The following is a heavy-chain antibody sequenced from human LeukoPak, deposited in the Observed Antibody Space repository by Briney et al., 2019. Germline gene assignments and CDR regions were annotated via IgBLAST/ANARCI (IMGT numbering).Heavy chain of an antibody. Sequence: SETLSLTCTVSGGSISSGTYYWSWIRQHPGKGLEWIRYIYYSGSTYYNPSLKSRVTISVDTSKNQFSLKLSSVTAADTAVYYCARARKLTYYYDSSDHHYFDYWGQGTLATVSS. CDR1: GGSISSGTYY. J-gene: IGHJ4*02. CDR3: ARARKLTYYYDSSDHHYFDY. CDR2: IYYSGST. D-gene: IGHD3-22*01. V-gene: IGHV4-31*03.